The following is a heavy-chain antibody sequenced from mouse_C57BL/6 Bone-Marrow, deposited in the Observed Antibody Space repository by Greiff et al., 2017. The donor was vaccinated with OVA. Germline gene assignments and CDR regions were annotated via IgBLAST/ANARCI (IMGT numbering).Heavy chain of an antibody. Sequence: KQSCKASGYTFTSYGISWVKQRTGQGLEWIGEIYPRSGNTYYNEKFKGKATLTADNSSSTAYMELRSLTSEDSAVYFCAAIYYYGSSFYYYAMDYWGQGTSVTVSS. CDR2: IYPRSGNT. V-gene: IGHV1-81*01. D-gene: IGHD1-1*01. CDR3: AAIYYYGSSFYYYAMDY. CDR1: GYTFTSYG. J-gene: IGHJ4*01.